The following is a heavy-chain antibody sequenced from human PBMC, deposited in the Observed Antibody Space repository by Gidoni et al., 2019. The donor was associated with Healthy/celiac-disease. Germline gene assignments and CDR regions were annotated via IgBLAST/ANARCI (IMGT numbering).Heavy chain of an antibody. CDR1: GGSFSGYY. V-gene: IGHV4-34*01. D-gene: IGHD6-19*01. J-gene: IGHJ4*02. CDR2: INHSGST. Sequence: QVQLQQWVAGLLKPSETLSLTCAVYGGSFSGYYWSWIRQPPGKGLEWIGEINHSGSTNYNPSLKSRVTISVDTSKNQFSLKLSSVTAADTAVYYCAYSSGWYFFDYWGQGTLVTVSS. CDR3: AYSSGWYFFDY.